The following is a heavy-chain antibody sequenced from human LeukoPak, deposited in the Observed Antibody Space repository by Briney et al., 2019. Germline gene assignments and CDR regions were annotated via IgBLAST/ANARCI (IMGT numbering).Heavy chain of an antibody. Sequence: SETLSLTCAVYGGSLSNYYLSWTRQPPRKGLEWIGEINHSGSTNYNPSLKSRVTISVDMSKNQFSLELSFVTAADTAVYYCARGPASGSNFAWFDPWGQGTLVTVSS. J-gene: IGHJ5*02. D-gene: IGHD3-10*01. CDR3: ARGPASGSNFAWFDP. CDR2: INHSGST. V-gene: IGHV4-34*01. CDR1: GGSLSNYY.